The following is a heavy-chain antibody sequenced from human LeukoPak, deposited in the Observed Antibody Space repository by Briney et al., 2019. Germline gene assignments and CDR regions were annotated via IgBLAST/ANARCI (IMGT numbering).Heavy chain of an antibody. CDR2: MCYSGNT. CDR3: ARRLRCSTTSCPPNFFDY. J-gene: IGHJ4*02. Sequence: PSETLSLTCTVSGGSISSTDFYWGWIRQPPGKGLEWIGNMCYSGNTYYNPSLKSRVTMSVDTSKNQFALKLSSVTAADTAVYYCARRLRCSTTSCPPNFFDYWGQGTLVTVSS. D-gene: IGHD2-2*01. V-gene: IGHV4-39*01. CDR1: GGSISSTDFY.